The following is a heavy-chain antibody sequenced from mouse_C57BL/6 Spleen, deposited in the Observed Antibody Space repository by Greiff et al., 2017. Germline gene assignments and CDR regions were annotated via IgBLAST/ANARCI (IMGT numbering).Heavy chain of an antibody. J-gene: IGHJ2*01. Sequence: VQLQQSGAELVKPGASVKLSCKASGYTFTSYWITWVKQRPGHGLEWIGDIYPGSGSTNYNEKFKGKATLTVDTSSSTAYMQLSSLTSEDSAVYCCAREYGKDYWGQGTTLTVSS. CDR2: IYPGSGST. CDR3: AREYGKDY. CDR1: GYTFTSYW. D-gene: IGHD2-10*02. V-gene: IGHV1-55*01.